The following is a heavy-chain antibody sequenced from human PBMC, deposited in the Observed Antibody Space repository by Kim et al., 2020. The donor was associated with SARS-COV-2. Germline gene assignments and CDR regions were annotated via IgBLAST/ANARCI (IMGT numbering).Heavy chain of an antibody. CDR1: GGTFSSYA. CDR3: ASSPNDILTGYSTGESWFDP. V-gene: IGHV1-69*13. CDR2: IIPIFGTA. Sequence: SVKVSCKASGGTFSSYAISWVRQAPGQGLEWMGGIIPIFGTANYAQKFQGRVTITADESTSTAYMELSSLRSEDTAVYYCASSPNDILTGYSTGESWFDPWGQGTLVTVSS. J-gene: IGHJ5*02. D-gene: IGHD3-9*01.